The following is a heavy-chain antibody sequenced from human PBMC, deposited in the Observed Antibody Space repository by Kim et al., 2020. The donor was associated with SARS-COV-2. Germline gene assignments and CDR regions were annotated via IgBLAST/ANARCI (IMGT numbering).Heavy chain of an antibody. CDR2: ISSSSSYI. J-gene: IGHJ3*02. CDR3: ARKGYSGSYAFDI. CDR1: GFTFSSYS. V-gene: IGHV3-21*01. Sequence: GGSLRLSCAASGFTFSSYSMNWVRQAPGKGLEWVSSISSSSSYIYYADSVKGRFTISRDNAKNSLYLQMNSLRAEDTAVYYCARKGYSGSYAFDIWGQGTMVTVSS. D-gene: IGHD1-26*01.